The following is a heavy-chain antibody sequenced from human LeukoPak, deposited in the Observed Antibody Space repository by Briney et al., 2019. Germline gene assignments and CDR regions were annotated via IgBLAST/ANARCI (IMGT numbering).Heavy chain of an antibody. D-gene: IGHD3-3*01. J-gene: IGHJ4*02. Sequence: GGSLRLSCAASGFTFSSYAMSWVRQAPGKGLKWVSAISGSGRSTYYGDSVKGWFTVSRDNSKNTLFLQMNSLRAEDTAVYYCAKGTTYDFWSGYPHSRTFDYWGQGTLVTVSS. CDR2: ISGSGRST. CDR1: GFTFSSYA. CDR3: AKGTTYDFWSGYPHSRTFDY. V-gene: IGHV3-23*01.